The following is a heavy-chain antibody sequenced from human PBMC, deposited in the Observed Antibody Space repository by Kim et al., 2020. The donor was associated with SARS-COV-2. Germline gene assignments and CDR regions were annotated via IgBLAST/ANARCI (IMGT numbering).Heavy chain of an antibody. CDR1: GFTFSGFW. CDR3: ASGGSSGRPFDY. D-gene: IGHD1-26*01. J-gene: IGHJ4*02. CDR2: INSDGSTT. V-gene: IGHV3-74*01. Sequence: GGSLRLSCAASGFTFSGFWMHWVRQAPGKGLVWVSRINSDGSTTTYAGSVKGRFTISRDNAKNTVFLQMNSLRGEDTAVYYCASGGSSGRPFDYWGQGTLVTVSS.